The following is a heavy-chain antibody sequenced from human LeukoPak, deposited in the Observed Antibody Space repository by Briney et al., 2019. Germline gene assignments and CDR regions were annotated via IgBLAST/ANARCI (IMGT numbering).Heavy chain of an antibody. J-gene: IGHJ6*03. D-gene: IGHD6-25*01. V-gene: IGHV3-48*03. CDR2: ISSSGSTI. Sequence: PGGSLRLSCAASGFTFSSYEMNWVRQAPGKGLEWVSYISSSGSTIYYAGSVKGRFTISRENAKNSLYLQMNSLRAGDTAVYYCARDRGRYYMDVWGKGTTVTISS. CDR1: GFTFSSYE. CDR3: ARDRGRYYMDV.